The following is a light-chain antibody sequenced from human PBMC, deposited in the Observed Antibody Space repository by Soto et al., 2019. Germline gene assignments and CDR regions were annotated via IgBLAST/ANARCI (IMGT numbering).Light chain of an antibody. J-gene: IGKJ5*01. V-gene: IGKV1-39*01. Sequence: DIQMTQSPSSLSASVGDRVTITCRASQSISSYLNWYHQKPGKAPKLLIYAASSLQSGVPSRFSGSGSGTDFTLTISSLQPEDFATYYCKQSDSTPLTFGQGTRLEIK. CDR1: QSISSY. CDR2: AAS. CDR3: KQSDSTPLT.